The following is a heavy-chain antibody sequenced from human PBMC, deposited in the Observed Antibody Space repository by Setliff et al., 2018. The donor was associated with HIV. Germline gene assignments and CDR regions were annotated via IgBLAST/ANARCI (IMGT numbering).Heavy chain of an antibody. D-gene: IGHD2-21*02. J-gene: IGHJ6*02. CDR1: GGTLSNYV. CDR3: AREGLLVTSVGGAYWYHGMDV. CDR2: IIPMYNIP. V-gene: IGHV1-69*13. Sequence: ASVKVSCKTSGGTLSNYVITWVRQAPGQGLEWMGMIIPMYNIPAYAQKFQGRVTFTADESTSTAYMELSSLSSEDTAVYYCAREGLLVTSVGGAYWYHGMDVWGQGTTVTVSS.